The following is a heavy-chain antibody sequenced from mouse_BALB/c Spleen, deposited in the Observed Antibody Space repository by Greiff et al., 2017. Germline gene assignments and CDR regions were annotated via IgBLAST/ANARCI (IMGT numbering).Heavy chain of an antibody. J-gene: IGHJ4*01. D-gene: IGHD3-1*01. CDR1: GYTFTSYW. V-gene: IGHV1S81*02. Sequence: QVQLKQPGAELVKPGASVKLSCKASGYTFTSYWMHWVKQRPGQGLEWIGEINPSNGRTNYNEKFKGKATLTVDKSSSTAYMQLSSLTSEDSAVYYCARYSSGYEGAMDYWGQGTSVTVSS. CDR2: INPSNGRT. CDR3: ARYSSGYEGAMDY.